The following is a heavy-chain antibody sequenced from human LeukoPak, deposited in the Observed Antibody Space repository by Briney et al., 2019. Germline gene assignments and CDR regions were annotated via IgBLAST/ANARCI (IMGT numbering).Heavy chain of an antibody. Sequence: ASVKVSCKASGYSFTGYYINWARQAPGQGPEWMGWINPNNGGTNYAQKFQDRVTMTRDTSITTAYMELGSLRSDDTAIYYCARDSSVVPAVANWYFDLWGRGTLVTVSP. CDR2: INPNNGGT. V-gene: IGHV1-2*02. CDR3: ARDSSVVPAVANWYFDL. J-gene: IGHJ2*01. CDR1: GYSFTGYY. D-gene: IGHD2-2*01.